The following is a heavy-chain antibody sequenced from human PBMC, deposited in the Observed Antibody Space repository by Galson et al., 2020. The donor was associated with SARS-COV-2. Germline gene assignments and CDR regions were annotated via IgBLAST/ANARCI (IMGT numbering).Heavy chain of an antibody. CDR2: IYSDSST. CDR1: GFTVSSNY. J-gene: IGHJ4*02. Sequence: GESLKISCAASGFTVSSNYMTWVRQAPGKGLEWVSIIYSDSSTYYADSVKGRFTISRDNSKNTVYLQMISLRAEDTAVYYCAVVGATRGFDYWGQATLVTVSS. V-gene: IGHV3-66*01. D-gene: IGHD1-26*01. CDR3: AVVGATRGFDY.